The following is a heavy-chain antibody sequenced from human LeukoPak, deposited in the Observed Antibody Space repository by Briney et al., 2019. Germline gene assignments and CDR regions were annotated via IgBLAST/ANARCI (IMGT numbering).Heavy chain of an antibody. J-gene: IGHJ6*03. V-gene: IGHV3-30*02. CDR1: GFTFSSYG. CDR3: AKVAQILRKLWHTPSYYYYMDV. D-gene: IGHD3-10*01. Sequence: GGSLRLSCAASGFTFSSYGMHWVRQAPGKGLEWVAFIRYDGSNKYYADSVKGRFTISRDNSKNTLYLQMNSLRAEDTAVYYCAKVAQILRKLWHTPSYYYYMDVWGKGTTVTVSS. CDR2: IRYDGSNK.